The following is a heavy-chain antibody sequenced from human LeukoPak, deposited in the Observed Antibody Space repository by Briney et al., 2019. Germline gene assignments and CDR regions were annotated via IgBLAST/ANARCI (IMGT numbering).Heavy chain of an antibody. CDR3: AKSQYDFWSGYYTSYFDY. Sequence: GGSLRLSCAASGFTFSSYAMHWVRQAPGKGLEWVAVISYDGSNKYYADSVKGRFTISRDNSKNTLYLQMNSLRAEDTAVYYCAKSQYDFWSGYYTSYFDYWGQGTLVTVSS. D-gene: IGHD3-3*01. CDR1: GFTFSSYA. J-gene: IGHJ4*02. V-gene: IGHV3-30*18. CDR2: ISYDGSNK.